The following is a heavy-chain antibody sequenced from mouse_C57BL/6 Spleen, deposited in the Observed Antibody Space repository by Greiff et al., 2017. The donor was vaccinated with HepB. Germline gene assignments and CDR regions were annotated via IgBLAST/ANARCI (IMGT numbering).Heavy chain of an antibody. CDR2: IYPGSGST. J-gene: IGHJ4*01. V-gene: IGHV1-55*01. CDR3: ARCGNYDAMDY. CDR1: GYTFTSYW. D-gene: IGHD2-1*01. Sequence: QVQLQQPGAELVKPGASVKMSCKASGYTFTSYWITWVKQRPGQGLEWIGDIYPGSGSTNYNEKFKSKATLTVDTSSSTAYMQLSSLTSEDAAVYYCARCGNYDAMDYWGQGTSVTVSS.